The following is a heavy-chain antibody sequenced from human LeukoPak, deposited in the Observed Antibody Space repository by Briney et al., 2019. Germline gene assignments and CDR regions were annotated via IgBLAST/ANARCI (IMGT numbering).Heavy chain of an antibody. D-gene: IGHD1-26*01. J-gene: IGHJ4*02. CDR1: GGSFSGYY. V-gene: IGHV3-53*01. CDR3: AREGAGLNY. CDR2: IYSGGST. Sequence: ETLSLTCAVYGGSFSGYYWSWVRQAPGKGLEWVSVIYSGGSTYYADSVKGRFTISRDNSKNTLYLQMNSLRAEDTAVYYCAREGAGLNYWGQGTLVTVSS.